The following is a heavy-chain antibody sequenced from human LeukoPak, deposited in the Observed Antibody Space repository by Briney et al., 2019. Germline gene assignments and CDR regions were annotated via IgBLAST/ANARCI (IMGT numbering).Heavy chain of an antibody. CDR2: INHSGST. CDR1: GGSFSGYY. D-gene: IGHD4-17*01. J-gene: IGHJ4*02. V-gene: IGHV4-34*01. CDR3: ARDNYGDYVDYFDY. Sequence: PSETLSLTCAVYGGSFSGYYWSWIRQPPGKGLEWIGEINHSGSTNYNPSLKSRVTISVDTSKNQFSLKLSSVTAADTAVYYCARDNYGDYVDYFDYWGQGTLVTVSS.